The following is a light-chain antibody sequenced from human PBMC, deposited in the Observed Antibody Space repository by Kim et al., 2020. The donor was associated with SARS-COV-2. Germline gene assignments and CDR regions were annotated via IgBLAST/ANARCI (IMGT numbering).Light chain of an antibody. CDR3: NSQDSSGNHRV. CDR2: GKN. J-gene: IGLJ7*01. V-gene: IGLV3-19*01. CDR1: SLRSYY. Sequence: SSELTQDPAVSVALGQTVRITCQGDSLRSYYASWYKQKPGQAPVLVIYGKNNRPSGIPDRFSSCSSGNTASLIITWAHEGDEADYYCNSQDSSGNHRVFGGGTQVTVL.